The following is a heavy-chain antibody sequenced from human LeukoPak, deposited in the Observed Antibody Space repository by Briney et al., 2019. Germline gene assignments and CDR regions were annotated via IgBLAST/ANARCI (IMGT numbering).Heavy chain of an antibody. CDR1: GYTLTELS. V-gene: IGHV1-24*01. D-gene: IGHD5-12*01. CDR3: ATDRRYSGYDSKYNWFDP. CDR2: FDPEDGET. J-gene: IGHJ5*02. Sequence: GASVKVSCKVSGYTLTELSMHWVRQAPGKGFEWMGGFDPEDGETIYAQKFQGRVTMTEDTSTDTAYMELSSLRSEDTAVYYCATDRRYSGYDSKYNWFDPWGQGTLVTVSS.